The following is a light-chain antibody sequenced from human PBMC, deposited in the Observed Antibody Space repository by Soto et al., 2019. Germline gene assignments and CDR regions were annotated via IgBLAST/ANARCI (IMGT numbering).Light chain of an antibody. CDR3: QQSYSTAIT. V-gene: IGKV1-39*01. CDR1: QTISSW. CDR2: AAS. J-gene: IGKJ5*01. Sequence: DHQLTQKHSTRSGSVGDRVPITCRASQTISSWLAWYQQKPGKAPKLLIYAASSLQSGDPSRFSGSGSGTDFTLTSSSLQPEGFATYYCQQSYSTAITLGQGTRLEIK.